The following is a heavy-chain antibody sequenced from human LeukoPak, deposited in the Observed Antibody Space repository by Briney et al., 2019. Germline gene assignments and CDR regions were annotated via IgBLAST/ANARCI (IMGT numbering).Heavy chain of an antibody. V-gene: IGHV3-74*01. CDR1: GFTFSGYW. J-gene: IGHJ4*02. CDR2: INTDGSST. D-gene: IGHD3-22*01. CDR3: ARGYYDSSGYIDY. Sequence: PGGSLRLSCAASGFTFSGYWMHWVRQAPGKGLVWVSRINTDGSSTSYADSVKGRFTISRDNAKNTLYLQMSSLRAEDTAVYYCARGYYDSSGYIDYWGQGTLVTVSS.